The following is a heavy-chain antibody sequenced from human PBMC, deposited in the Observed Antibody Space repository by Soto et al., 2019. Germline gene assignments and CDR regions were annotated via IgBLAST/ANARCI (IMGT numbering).Heavy chain of an antibody. D-gene: IGHD6-6*01. J-gene: IGHJ4*02. V-gene: IGHV3-23*01. Sequence: PGGSLRLSCAASGFTFSSYAMSWVRQAPGKGLEWVSAISASRGSTYYADSVKGRFTISRDNSKNTLHMQMNSLRSEDTALYYCAKNLSLLVGNYFDYWGQGTLVTAPQ. CDR2: ISASRGST. CDR1: GFTFSSYA. CDR3: AKNLSLLVGNYFDY.